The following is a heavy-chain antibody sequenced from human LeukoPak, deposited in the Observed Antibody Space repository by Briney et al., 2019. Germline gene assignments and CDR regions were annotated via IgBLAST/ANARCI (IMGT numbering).Heavy chain of an antibody. CDR3: AKGVITGTTPQPFDY. Sequence: GASLRLSCEVSGINANDYYISWVRQAPGKGLEWVSLIFRGNKHYRDSVGGRFTISRDDVTSSVSTVHLQMNSLRAEDTAVYFCAKGVITGTTPQPFDYWGQGTLVTVSS. D-gene: IGHD1-7*01. J-gene: IGHJ4*02. V-gene: IGHV3-53*01. CDR1: GINANDYY. CDR2: IFRGNK.